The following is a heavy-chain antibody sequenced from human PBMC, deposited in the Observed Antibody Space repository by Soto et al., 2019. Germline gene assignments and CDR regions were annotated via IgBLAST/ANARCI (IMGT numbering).Heavy chain of an antibody. CDR1: GGSISSGGYY. D-gene: IGHD3-3*01. CDR3: ARDGRFLEWSGYYYYGMDV. CDR2: IYYSGST. V-gene: IGHV4-31*03. Sequence: SETLSLTCTVSGGSISSGGYYWSWIRQHPGKGLEWIGYIYYSGSTYYNPSLKSRVTISVDTSKNQFSLKLSSVTAADTAAYYCARDGRFLEWSGYYYYGMDVWGQGTTVTVSS. J-gene: IGHJ6*02.